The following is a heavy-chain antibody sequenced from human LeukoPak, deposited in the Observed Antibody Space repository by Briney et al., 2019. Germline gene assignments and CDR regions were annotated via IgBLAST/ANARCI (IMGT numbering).Heavy chain of an antibody. CDR2: ISGSGGST. CDR1: GFTSSSYW. CDR3: AKSRWELHYLFDY. V-gene: IGHV3-23*01. J-gene: IGHJ4*02. D-gene: IGHD1-26*01. Sequence: GGSLRLSCAASGFTSSSYWMSWVRQAPGKGLEWVSAISGSGGSTYYADSVKGRFTISRDNSKNTLYLQMNSLRAEDTAVYYCAKSRWELHYLFDYWGQGTLVTVSS.